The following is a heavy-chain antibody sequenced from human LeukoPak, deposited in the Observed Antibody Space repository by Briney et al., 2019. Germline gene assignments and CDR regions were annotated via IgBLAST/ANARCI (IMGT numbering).Heavy chain of an antibody. Sequence: PGGSLRLSCAGSGFNFGDYWMTWVRQAPGKGLQWVGNIKEDGSERYYVDSVEGRFNISRDNAKNSVYLQMDSLRVEDTGVYFCSRASGNKLLRYWGQGTRVTVSP. CDR2: IKEDGSER. CDR1: GFNFGDYW. CDR3: SRASGNKLLRY. V-gene: IGHV3-7*04. J-gene: IGHJ4*02. D-gene: IGHD2-21*02.